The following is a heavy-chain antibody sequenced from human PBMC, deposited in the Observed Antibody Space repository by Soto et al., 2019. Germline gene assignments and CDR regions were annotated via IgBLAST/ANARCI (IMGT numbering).Heavy chain of an antibody. Sequence: SETLSLTCTVSGGSISSYYWSWIRQPPGKGLEWIGYIYYSGSTNYNPSLKSRVTISVDTSKNQFSLKLSSVTAADTAVYYCARRAWDYDSSGYFDYWGQGTLVTVSS. D-gene: IGHD3-22*01. J-gene: IGHJ4*02. CDR3: ARRAWDYDSSGYFDY. V-gene: IGHV4-59*01. CDR2: IYYSGST. CDR1: GGSISSYY.